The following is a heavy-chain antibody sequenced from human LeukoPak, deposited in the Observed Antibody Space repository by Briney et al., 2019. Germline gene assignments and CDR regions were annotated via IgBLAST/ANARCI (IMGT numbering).Heavy chain of an antibody. J-gene: IGHJ4*02. CDR1: GFTLSSYG. Sequence: GGSLRLSCAASGFTLSSYGMHWVRQAPGKGLEWVAVISYDGSNKYYADSVKGRFTISRDNSKNTLYLQVNSLRAEDTAVYYCAKDRDSSGYSYFDYWGQGTLVTVSS. V-gene: IGHV3-30*18. CDR3: AKDRDSSGYSYFDY. D-gene: IGHD3-22*01. CDR2: ISYDGSNK.